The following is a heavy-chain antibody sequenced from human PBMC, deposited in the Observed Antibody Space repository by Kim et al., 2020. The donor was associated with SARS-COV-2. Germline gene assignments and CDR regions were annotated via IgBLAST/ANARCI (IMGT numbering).Heavy chain of an antibody. V-gene: IGHV4-31*02. J-gene: IGHJ4*02. D-gene: IGHD2-21*02. Sequence: KRRVTISVDTSKNQFSLKLSSVTAADTAVYYCARAYHCGGDCYSGYYFDYWGQGTLVTVSS. CDR3: ARAYHCGGDCYSGYYFDY.